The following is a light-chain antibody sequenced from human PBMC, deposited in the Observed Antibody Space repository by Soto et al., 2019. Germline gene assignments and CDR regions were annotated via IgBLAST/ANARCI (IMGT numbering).Light chain of an antibody. J-gene: IGLJ2*01. Sequence: QSALTQPASVSGSPGQSITISCTGTSSDVGGYNYVSWYQQHPGKAPKLMIYEVRNRPSGVSNRFSGSKSGYTASLTISGLQAEDEADYYCSSYTTSRTYVVFGGGTKLTVL. CDR3: SSYTTSRTYVV. V-gene: IGLV2-14*01. CDR2: EVR. CDR1: SSDVGGYNY.